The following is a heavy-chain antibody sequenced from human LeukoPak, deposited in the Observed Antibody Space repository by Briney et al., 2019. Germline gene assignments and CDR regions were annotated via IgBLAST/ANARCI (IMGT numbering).Heavy chain of an antibody. D-gene: IGHD4-17*01. CDR2: IYNSESI. CDR1: GGSINGYY. J-gene: IGHJ1*01. CDR3: ARHSQHDYGDYSEYFQH. Sequence: PSETLSLTCTVSGGSINGYYWSWIRQPAGKGLEWIGRIYNSESINYNPSLKSRVTMSIGTSKNQFSLKLNSVTAADTAVYYCARHSQHDYGDYSEYFQHWGQGTLVTVSS. V-gene: IGHV4-4*07.